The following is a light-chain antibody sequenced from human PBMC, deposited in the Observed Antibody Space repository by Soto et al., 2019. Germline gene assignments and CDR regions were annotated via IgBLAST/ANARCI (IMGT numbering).Light chain of an antibody. CDR3: QQRSNWPLT. Sequence: EIVLTQSPATLSLSPGERATLSCRASQSVSGYLAWYQQKPGQAPRLLIYDASNRATGIPARFSGSGSGTAFPRNISSLEPEDFAIYYCQQRSNWPLTFGGGTKVEIK. J-gene: IGKJ4*01. V-gene: IGKV3-11*01. CDR2: DAS. CDR1: QSVSGY.